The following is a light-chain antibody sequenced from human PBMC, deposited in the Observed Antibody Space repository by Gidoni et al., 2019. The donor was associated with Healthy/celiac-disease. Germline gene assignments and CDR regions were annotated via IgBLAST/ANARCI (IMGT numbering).Light chain of an antibody. J-gene: IGKJ4*01. Sequence: EILMTHSPATLSVSPGERATLSCRASQSVSSNLAWYQQKPGQAPRLLIYGASTRATGIPARFSGSGSGTEFTLIISSLQSEDFAVYYCQQYNYWPPLTFGGXTKVQIK. CDR3: QQYNYWPPLT. CDR2: GAS. V-gene: IGKV3D-15*01. CDR1: QSVSSN.